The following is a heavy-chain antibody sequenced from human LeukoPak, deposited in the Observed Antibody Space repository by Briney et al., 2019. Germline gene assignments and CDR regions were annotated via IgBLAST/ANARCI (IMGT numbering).Heavy chain of an antibody. D-gene: IGHD2-2*02. Sequence: GESLKISCKGSGYSFTSYWIGWVRQKPGKGLEWMRIIYPGDSDTRYSPSFQGQVTISADKSISTAYLQWSSLKASDTAMYYCARLDGIVPAAIGGIDYWGQGTLVTVSS. CDR3: ARLDGIVPAAIGGIDY. V-gene: IGHV5-51*01. J-gene: IGHJ4*02. CDR1: GYSFTSYW. CDR2: IYPGDSDT.